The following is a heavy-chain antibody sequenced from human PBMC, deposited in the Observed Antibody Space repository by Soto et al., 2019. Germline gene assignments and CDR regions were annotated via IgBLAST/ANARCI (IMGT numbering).Heavy chain of an antibody. J-gene: IGHJ4*02. V-gene: IGHV1-24*01. CDR2: FDPEDGET. CDR3: ATTMVRGVMLDY. D-gene: IGHD3-10*01. Sequence: ASVKVSCKVSGYTLTELSMHWVRQAPGKGLEWMGGFDPEDGETIYAQKFQGRVTMTEDTSTDTAYMELSSLRSEDTAMYYCATTMVRGVMLDYWGQGTLVTVSS. CDR1: GYTLTELS.